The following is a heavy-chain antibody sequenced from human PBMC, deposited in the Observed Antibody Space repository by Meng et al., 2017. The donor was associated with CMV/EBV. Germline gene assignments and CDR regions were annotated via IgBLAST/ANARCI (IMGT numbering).Heavy chain of an antibody. Sequence: SETLSLTCTVSGYSISSGYYWGWIRQPSGKGLEWIGSIYHSGSTYYNPSLKSRVTISVDTSKNQFSLKLSSVTAADTAVYYCARGQWLQGWDWGQGTLVTVSS. CDR2: IYHSGST. J-gene: IGHJ4*02. CDR1: GYSISSGYY. D-gene: IGHD5-24*01. CDR3: ARGQWLQGWD. V-gene: IGHV4-38-2*02.